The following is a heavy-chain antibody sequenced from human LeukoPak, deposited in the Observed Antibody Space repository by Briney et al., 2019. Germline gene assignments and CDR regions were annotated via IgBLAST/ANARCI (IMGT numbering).Heavy chain of an antibody. V-gene: IGHV1-18*01. CDR1: GYTFTSYG. J-gene: IGHJ5*02. Sequence: ASVKVSCKASGYTFTSYGISWVRQAPGQGLEWMGWISTYNGNTKYAQKFQARVTLTTDTSTSTAYMELRSLRSDDTAVYYCARDRVGATWFDPWGQGTLVTVSS. CDR3: ARDRVGATWFDP. D-gene: IGHD1-26*01. CDR2: ISTYNGNT.